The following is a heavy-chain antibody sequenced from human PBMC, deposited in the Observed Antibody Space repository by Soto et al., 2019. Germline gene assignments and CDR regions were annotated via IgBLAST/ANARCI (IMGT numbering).Heavy chain of an antibody. Sequence: GGSLRLSCAASGFTFSSYAMSWVRQAPGKGLEWVSAISGSGGSTYYADSVKGRFTISRDNSKNTLYLQMNSLRAEDTAVYYCAKYIHIASSWYGTFDYWGQGTLVTVSS. D-gene: IGHD6-13*01. CDR2: ISGSGGST. CDR1: GFTFSSYA. CDR3: AKYIHIASSWYGTFDY. V-gene: IGHV3-23*01. J-gene: IGHJ4*02.